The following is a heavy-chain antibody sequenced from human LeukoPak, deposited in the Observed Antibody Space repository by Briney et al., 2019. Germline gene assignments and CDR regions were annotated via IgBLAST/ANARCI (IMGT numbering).Heavy chain of an antibody. CDR2: IRSSGSTI. CDR1: GFSFSTYS. CDR3: ARVSLGRDYFDY. J-gene: IGHJ4*02. D-gene: IGHD7-27*01. V-gene: IGHV3-48*02. Sequence: GGSLRLSCAASGFSFSTYSMNWVRQAPGKGLEWVSYIRSSGSTIYYADSVKGRFTISRDNAKNSLYLQMNSLRDEDTAVYYCARVSLGRDYFDYWGQGTLVTVSS.